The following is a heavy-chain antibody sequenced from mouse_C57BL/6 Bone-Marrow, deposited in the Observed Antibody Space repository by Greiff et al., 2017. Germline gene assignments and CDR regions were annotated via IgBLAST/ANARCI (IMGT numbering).Heavy chain of an antibody. Sequence: LQESGAELVRPGASVKLSCKASGYTFTSYGISWVKQRPGQGLEWIGEINPSSGNNYYNEKFKGKATLTADKSSSTAYMELRSLTSEDTAVYYCARENYYFDYWGQGTTLTVSS. CDR2: INPSSGNN. CDR3: ARENYYFDY. J-gene: IGHJ2*01. CDR1: GYTFTSYG. V-gene: IGHV1-81*01.